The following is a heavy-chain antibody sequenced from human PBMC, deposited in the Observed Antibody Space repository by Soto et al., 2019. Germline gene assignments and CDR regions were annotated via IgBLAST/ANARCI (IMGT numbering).Heavy chain of an antibody. CDR3: ARGVVTMIVVVIYYFDY. D-gene: IGHD3-22*01. CDR2: ISYDGSNK. CDR1: GFTFSSYA. Sequence: GGSLRLSCAASGFTFSSYAMHWVRQAPGKGLEWVAVISYDGSNKYYADSVKGRFTISRDNSKNTLYLQTNSLRAEDTAVYYCARGVVTMIVVVIYYFDYWGQGTLVTVSS. V-gene: IGHV3-30-3*01. J-gene: IGHJ4*02.